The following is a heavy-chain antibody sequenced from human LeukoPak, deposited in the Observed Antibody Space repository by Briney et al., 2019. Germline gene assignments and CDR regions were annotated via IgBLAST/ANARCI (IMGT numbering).Heavy chain of an antibody. CDR1: GFTFGDYA. D-gene: IGHD1-26*01. V-gene: IGHV3-49*04. J-gene: IGHJ4*02. CDR2: IRSKAYGGTT. Sequence: GGSLRLSCTASGFTFGDYAMSWVRQAPGKGLEWVGFIRSKAYGGTTEYAASVKGRFTISRDDSKSIAYLQMNSLKTEDTAVYYCTSEQYSGSYGEALDYWGQGTLVTVSS. CDR3: TSEQYSGSYGEALDY.